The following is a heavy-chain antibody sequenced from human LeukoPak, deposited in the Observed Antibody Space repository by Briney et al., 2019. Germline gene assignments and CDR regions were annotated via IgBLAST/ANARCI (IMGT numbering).Heavy chain of an antibody. CDR2: IVVGSGNT. V-gene: IGHV1-58*02. CDR1: GFTFTSSA. D-gene: IGHD4-17*01. CDR3: ATDRLTTGAFDI. J-gene: IGHJ3*02. Sequence: GASVKVSCKASGFTFTSSAMQWVRQARGQRLEWIGWIVVGSGNTNYAQKFQERVTITRDMSTSTAYMELSSLRSEDTAVYYCATDRLTTGAFDIWGQGTMVTVSS.